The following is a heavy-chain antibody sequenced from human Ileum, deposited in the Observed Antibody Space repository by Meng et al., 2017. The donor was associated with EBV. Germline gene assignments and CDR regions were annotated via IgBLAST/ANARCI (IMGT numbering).Heavy chain of an antibody. V-gene: IGHV6-1*01. CDR3: ARDSSSSAYSPFDY. Sequence: QLQLQQPGPGLVTPSPTLPLTCAISGDSVSSNSAAWNWIRQSPSRGLEWLGRTYYRSKWYNDYAVSVKSRITINPDTSKNQFSLQLNSVTPEDTAVYYCARDSSSSAYSPFDYWGQGTLVTVSS. D-gene: IGHD3-22*01. CDR1: GDSVSSNSAA. CDR2: TYYRSKWYN. J-gene: IGHJ4*02.